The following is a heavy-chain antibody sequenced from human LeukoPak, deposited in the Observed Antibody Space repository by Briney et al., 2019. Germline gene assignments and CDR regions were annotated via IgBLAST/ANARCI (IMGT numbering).Heavy chain of an antibody. V-gene: IGHV3-30*18. CDR1: GFTFSSYG. D-gene: IGHD2-15*01. CDR2: ISYDGSNK. J-gene: IGHJ4*02. CDR3: AKDDGAHSSFDY. Sequence: GGSLRLSCAASGFTFSSYGMHWVRQAPGKGLEWVAVISYDGSNKYYADSVKGRFTISRDNSKNTLYLQMNSLRAEDTAVYYCAKDDGAHSSFDYWGPGTLVTGSS.